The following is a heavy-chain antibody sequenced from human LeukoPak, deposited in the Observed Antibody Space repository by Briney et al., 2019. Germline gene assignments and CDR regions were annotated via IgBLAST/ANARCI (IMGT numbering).Heavy chain of an antibody. CDR2: MNPNSGNT. J-gene: IGHJ4*02. CDR3: ARGLMSARGQVFWIMITFGGAQCPYYFDY. CDR1: GYTFTSYD. D-gene: IGHD3-16*01. Sequence: AASVKVSCKASGYTFTSYDINWVRQATGQGLEWMGWMNPNSGNTGYAQKFQGRVTMTRNTSISTAYMELSSLRSEDTAVYYCARGLMSARGQVFWIMITFGGAQCPYYFDYWGQGTLVTVSS. V-gene: IGHV1-8*01.